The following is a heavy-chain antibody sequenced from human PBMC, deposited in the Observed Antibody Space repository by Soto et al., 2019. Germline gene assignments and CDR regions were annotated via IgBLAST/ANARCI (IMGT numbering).Heavy chain of an antibody. CDR3: ARDFADPTPPLFRHATYYFDY. V-gene: IGHV3-21*01. D-gene: IGHD1-1*01. CDR2: ISSSSSYI. J-gene: IGHJ4*02. CDR1: GFTFSSYS. Sequence: GGSLRLSCAASGFTFSSYSMNWVRQAPGKGLEWVSSISSSSSYIYYADSVKGRFTISRDNAKNSLYLQRNSLRAEDTAVYYCARDFADPTPPLFRHATYYFDYWGQGTLVTVSS.